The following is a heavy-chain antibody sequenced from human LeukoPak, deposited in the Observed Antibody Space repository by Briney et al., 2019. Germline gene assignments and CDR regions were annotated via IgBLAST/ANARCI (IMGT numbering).Heavy chain of an antibody. CDR3: ARGVVVVAAKYNWFDP. CDR1: GFTFRAYW. CDR2: IRREGSEK. D-gene: IGHD2-15*01. J-gene: IGHJ5*02. Sequence: AGGSLRLSCAASGFTFRAYWMSWVRQAPGKGLEWVASIRREGSEKYYVDSVKGRFTISRDNAKNSLYLQMNSLRAEDTAVYNCARGVVVVAAKYNWFDPWGQGTLVTVSS. V-gene: IGHV3-7*04.